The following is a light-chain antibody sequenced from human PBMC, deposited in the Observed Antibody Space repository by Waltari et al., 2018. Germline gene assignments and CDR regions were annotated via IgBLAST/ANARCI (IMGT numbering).Light chain of an antibody. Sequence: DIQMTQSPSTLSASVGDRVTITCRASQSISDWLAWYQQKLGKAPNLLIFKASTLQSGVPSRFSGSGSGTEFTLTISSLQPDDFATYYCQQYKSPTWTFGQGTKVEIK. V-gene: IGKV1-5*03. CDR2: KAS. J-gene: IGKJ1*01. CDR1: QSISDW. CDR3: QQYKSPTWT.